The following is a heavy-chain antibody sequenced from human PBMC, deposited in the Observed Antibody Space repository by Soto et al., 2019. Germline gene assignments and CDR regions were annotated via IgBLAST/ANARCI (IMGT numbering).Heavy chain of an antibody. J-gene: IGHJ3*02. CDR3: ARHRAFDI. CDR2: IYPGDSDT. CDR1: GYIFTNYW. V-gene: IGHV5-51*01. Sequence: LGESLKISCKGSGYIFTNYWIGWVRQMPGKGLEWMGIIYPGDSDTRYSPSFQGQVTISADKSINTAYLQWSSLKVSDTAMYYCARHRAFDIWGQGTMVTV.